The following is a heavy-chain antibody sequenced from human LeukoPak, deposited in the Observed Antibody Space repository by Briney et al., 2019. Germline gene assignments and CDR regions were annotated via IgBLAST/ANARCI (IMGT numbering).Heavy chain of an antibody. CDR2: IYYSGST. J-gene: IGHJ3*02. CDR1: GGSIGSTTYY. V-gene: IGHV4-39*01. D-gene: IGHD1-26*01. CDR3: ARHKQSGTYYDAFDI. Sequence: PSETLSLTCTVSGGSIGSTTYYWGWIRQPPGKELECIGSIYYSGSTHYNPSLKSRVTISLDTSKNQFSLKLSSVTAADTAVYYCARHKQSGTYYDAFDIWGQGTMVTVSS.